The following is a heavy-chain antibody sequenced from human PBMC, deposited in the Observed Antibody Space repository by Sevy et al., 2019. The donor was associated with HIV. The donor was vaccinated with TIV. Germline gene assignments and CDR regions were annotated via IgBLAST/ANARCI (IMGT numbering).Heavy chain of an antibody. J-gene: IGHJ4*02. CDR3: ARDLEGAGLSFDY. CDR2: ISSSSSYI. V-gene: IGHV3-21*01. CDR1: GFTFSSYS. D-gene: IGHD1-26*01. Sequence: GGSLRLSCAASGFTFSSYSMNWVRQAPGKGLEWVSSISSSSSYIYYADSVKGRFTISRDNPKNSLYLQMNSLRAEDTAVYYCARDLEGAGLSFDYWGQGTLVTVSS.